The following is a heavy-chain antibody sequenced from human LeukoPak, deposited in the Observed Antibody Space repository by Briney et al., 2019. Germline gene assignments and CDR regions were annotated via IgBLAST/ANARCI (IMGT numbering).Heavy chain of an antibody. V-gene: IGHV3-33*01. CDR2: IWYDGSND. CDR1: GFTFSNYA. J-gene: IGHJ3*02. D-gene: IGHD2-15*01. Sequence: PGRSLRLSCVASGFTFSNYAMHWVRQAPGKGLEWVAVIWYDGSNDYYANSVKGLFAISRDNSKNTVYLQINSQRPGDTAVFFCAREGDCGGGNCYRGAFDIGGKGTMITVSS. CDR3: AREGDCGGGNCYRGAFDI.